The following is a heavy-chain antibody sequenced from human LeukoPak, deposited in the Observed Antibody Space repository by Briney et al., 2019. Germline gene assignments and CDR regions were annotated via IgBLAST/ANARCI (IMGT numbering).Heavy chain of an antibody. D-gene: IGHD1-26*01. V-gene: IGHV1-18*01. CDR1: GYTFTSYG. CDR2: ISAYNGNT. CDR3: ARDWARGTTGSYL. Sequence: ASVKVSCKASGYTFTSYGISWVRQAPGQGLEWMGWISAYNGNTNHAQKLQGRVTMTTDTSTSTAYMELRSLRSADTAVYYCARDWARGTTGSYLWGQGTLVTVSS. J-gene: IGHJ4*02.